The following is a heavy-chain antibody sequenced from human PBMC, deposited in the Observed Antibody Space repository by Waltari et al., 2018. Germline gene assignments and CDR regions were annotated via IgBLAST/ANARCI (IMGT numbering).Heavy chain of an antibody. V-gene: IGHV3-74*01. Sequence: EVQLVESGGGLVQPGGSLRLSCAASGFTFSSYWWHWFRQAPGKGLAWVSRINSDGSSTSYADSAMGRFTISRDNAKNTLYLQMNTLRVEDTAVYYCARDQGPAGYNWFDAWGQGTLVTVSS. CDR2: INSDGSST. J-gene: IGHJ5*02. CDR1: GFTFSSYW. CDR3: ARDQGPAGYNWFDA. D-gene: IGHD3-10*01.